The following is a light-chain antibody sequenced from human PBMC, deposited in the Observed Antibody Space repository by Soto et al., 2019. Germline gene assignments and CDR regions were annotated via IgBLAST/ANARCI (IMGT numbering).Light chain of an antibody. V-gene: IGLV2-14*03. CDR1: SSDVGGYNY. CDR3: SSYTSISTLLYV. Sequence: QSASVSGSPGQSITISCTGTSSDVGGYNYVSWYQHHPGKAPKLMIYDVSNRPSGVSNRFSGSKSGNTASLTISGLQAEDEADYYCSSYTSISTLLYVFGTGTKVTVL. CDR2: DVS. J-gene: IGLJ1*01.